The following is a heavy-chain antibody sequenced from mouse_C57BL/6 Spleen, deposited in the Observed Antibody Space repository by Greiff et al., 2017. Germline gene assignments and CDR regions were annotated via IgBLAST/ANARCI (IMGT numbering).Heavy chain of an antibody. CDR2: INPSNGGT. CDR3: ARGPLYYAMDY. CDR1: GYTFTSYW. Sequence: QVQLKQPGTELVKPGASVKLSCKASGYTFTSYWMHWVKQRPGQGLEWIGNINPSNGGTNYNEKFKSKATLTVDKSASTAYMQLSSLTSEDSAVYYCARGPLYYAMDYWGQGTSVTVSS. J-gene: IGHJ4*01. V-gene: IGHV1-53*01.